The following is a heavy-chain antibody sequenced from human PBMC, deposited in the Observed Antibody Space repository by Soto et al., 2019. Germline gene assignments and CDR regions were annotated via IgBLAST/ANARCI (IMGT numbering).Heavy chain of an antibody. Sequence: PGGSLRLSCAASGFTFSYYAMAWVRQAPGKGLEWVSTISSSAASTYYADSVKGRFTVSRDNSKSMLYLQLDSLRAEDTAKYYCAKFPRYGGGTNKFDPWGQGTQVTVSS. J-gene: IGHJ5*02. D-gene: IGHD4-17*01. V-gene: IGHV3-23*01. CDR3: AKFPRYGGGTNKFDP. CDR2: ISSSAAST. CDR1: GFTFSYYA.